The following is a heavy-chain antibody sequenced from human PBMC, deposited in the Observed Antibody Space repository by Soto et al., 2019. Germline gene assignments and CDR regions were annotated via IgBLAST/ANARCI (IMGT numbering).Heavy chain of an antibody. CDR1: GGSFKSGSYS. CDR2: VYHTGRT. CDR3: AREPLLHGAYYYGMDV. D-gene: IGHD3-22*01. Sequence: SETLSLTCTVSGGSFKSGSYSWSWIRQPPGKGLEWIGYVYHTGRTSYNPSLKSRVSISVDTSKNQFSLKLSSVTAADTAVYYCAREPLLHGAYYYGMDVWGQGTTVT. V-gene: IGHV4-61*01. J-gene: IGHJ6*02.